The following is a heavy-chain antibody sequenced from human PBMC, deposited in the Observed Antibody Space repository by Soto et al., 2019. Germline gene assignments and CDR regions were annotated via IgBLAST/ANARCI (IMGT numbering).Heavy chain of an antibody. Sequence: PSETLSLTXNVSAGSINSYYWSWIRQPPGKRLEWIGYIYHTGSTKYTPSLKSRVTISVDTSKNQFSLKLSSVTAADTAVYHCARSAPWYSSSWYGFYYYGMDVWGQGTTVTVSS. CDR2: IYHTGST. D-gene: IGHD6-13*01. J-gene: IGHJ6*02. CDR1: AGSINSYY. V-gene: IGHV4-59*01. CDR3: ARSAPWYSSSWYGFYYYGMDV.